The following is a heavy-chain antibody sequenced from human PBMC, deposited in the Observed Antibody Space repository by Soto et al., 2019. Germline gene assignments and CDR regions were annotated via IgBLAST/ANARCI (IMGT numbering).Heavy chain of an antibody. CDR1: GGTIISWY. Sequence: PSETLSLTCTVSGGTIISWYWSWIRQPPGKGLEWIGYINYGGSTNYNPSLKSRVTISVDTSKKQFSLNLGSVTAADTAVYYCARYFDWPSGFEIWGRGTMVTVSS. V-gene: IGHV4-59*01. J-gene: IGHJ3*02. CDR3: ARYFDWPSGFEI. CDR2: INYGGST. D-gene: IGHD3-9*01.